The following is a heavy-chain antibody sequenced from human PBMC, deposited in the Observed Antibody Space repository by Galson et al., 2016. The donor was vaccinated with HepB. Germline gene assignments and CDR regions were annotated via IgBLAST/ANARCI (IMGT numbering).Heavy chain of an antibody. J-gene: IGHJ6*04. CDR2: ISYTGSNE. V-gene: IGHV3-30*14. D-gene: IGHD4-17*01. CDR3: ARGKSLWTTPWNYGLDV. Sequence: SLRLSCAASGFSFSLNTVHWVRQLPGKGLEWVALISYTGSNEIYADSVKGRFTISRENADNSLYLQMNSLRPGDTAVYYCARGKSLWTTPWNYGLDVWGKGTTVTVSS. CDR1: GFSFSLNT.